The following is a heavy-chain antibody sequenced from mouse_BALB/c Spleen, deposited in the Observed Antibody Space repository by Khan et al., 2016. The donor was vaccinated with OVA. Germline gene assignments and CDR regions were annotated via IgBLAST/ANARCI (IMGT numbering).Heavy chain of an antibody. D-gene: IGHD1-1*01. V-gene: IGHV1-63*02. CDR2: IYPGNGNT. CDR1: GYTFTNYW. CDR3: ARPYYYGTTYATMDD. J-gene: IGHJ4*01. Sequence: QVQLQQSGAELVRPESSVKMSCRAAGYTFTNYWIGWVKQRPGQGLEWIGDIYPGNGNTNYNEKFKGKATLTADTSSSTAYMQLSSLTSEDSAIYYGARPYYYGTTYATMDDWGQGTSVTVSS.